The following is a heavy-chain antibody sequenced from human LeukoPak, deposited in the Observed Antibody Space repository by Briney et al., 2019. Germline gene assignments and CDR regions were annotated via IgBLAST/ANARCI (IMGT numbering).Heavy chain of an antibody. V-gene: IGHV3-30*02. CDR2: IPYDESFK. Sequence: PGGSLRLSCAASGLTFSSYGKHWVRQAPGRGLEWVAFIPYDESFKYYADSVKGRFTISRDNAKNTVYLQMNSLTGDDTAVYYCAGPLRFLDWLLLNWGQGTLVTVSS. D-gene: IGHD3-3*01. CDR1: GLTFSSYG. CDR3: AGPLRFLDWLLLN. J-gene: IGHJ4*02.